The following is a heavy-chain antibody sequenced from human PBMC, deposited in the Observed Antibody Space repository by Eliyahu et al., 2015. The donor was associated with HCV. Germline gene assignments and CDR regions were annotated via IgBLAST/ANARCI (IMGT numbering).Heavy chain of an antibody. CDR3: TTGTAGWVRQLLDV. J-gene: IGHJ6*02. Sequence: KGRFTISRDDSKSTLYLQMNSLKTEDTAVYYCTTGTAGWVRQLLDVWGQGTTVTVSS. D-gene: IGHD1-1*01. V-gene: IGHV3-15*01.